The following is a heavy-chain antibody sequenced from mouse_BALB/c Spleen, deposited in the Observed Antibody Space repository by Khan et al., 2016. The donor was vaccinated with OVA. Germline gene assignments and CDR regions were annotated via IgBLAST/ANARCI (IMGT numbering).Heavy chain of an antibody. J-gene: IGHJ3*01. CDR1: GYTFTSYT. CDR3: VRDGAYDRNGGWFAD. Sequence: QVQLKQSGAELARPGASVKMSCKASGYTFTSYTIHWIKLRPGQGLEWIGYINPNNGYTNYNQKFKDKATLTADKSSTTVYMQLSSLTSDDSSVYNCVRDGAYDRNGGWFADWGRGSLGTVSA. D-gene: IGHD2-3*01. V-gene: IGHV1-4*01. CDR2: INPNNGYT.